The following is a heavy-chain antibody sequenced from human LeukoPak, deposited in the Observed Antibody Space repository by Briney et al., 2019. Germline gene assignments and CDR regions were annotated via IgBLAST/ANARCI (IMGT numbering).Heavy chain of an antibody. J-gene: IGHJ6*03. CDR1: GYSISSGYY. D-gene: IGHD4-17*01. Sequence: SETLSLTCTVSGYSISSGYYWGRIRQPPGKGLEWIGSIYHSGSTYYNPSLKSRVTISVDTSKNQFSLKLSSVTAADTAVYYCARRRGGDYGMYYYYYMDVWGKGTTVTVSS. V-gene: IGHV4-38-2*02. CDR2: IYHSGST. CDR3: ARRRGGDYGMYYYYYMDV.